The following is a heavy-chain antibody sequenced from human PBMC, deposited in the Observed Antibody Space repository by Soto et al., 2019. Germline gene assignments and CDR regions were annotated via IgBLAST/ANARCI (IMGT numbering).Heavy chain of an antibody. CDR2: IYSRGNT. V-gene: IGHV4-31*03. J-gene: IGHJ6*03. Sequence: QVQLQESGPGLVKPSQTLSLTCTVSAGSIGSGFYYWSWIRQHPGKGLEWIGYIYSRGNTYYNPSLQSRVTISLDTSDNQFSLTLRSVTAADTAVYYCARGTYYVYMDVWGKGTTVTVSS. CDR1: AGSIGSGFYY. CDR3: ARGTYYVYMDV.